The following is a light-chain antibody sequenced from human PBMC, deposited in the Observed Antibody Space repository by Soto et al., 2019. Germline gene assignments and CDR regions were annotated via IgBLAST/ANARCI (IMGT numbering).Light chain of an antibody. CDR3: QVWDRSSDQVI. Sequence: SYELTQPPSVSVAPGQTASITCGGNVIGSISVHWYQQKPGQAPVLVVFDDSDRPSGIPERFSGSNSRNTATLTISRVEAGNEADYYCQVWDRSSDQVIFGGGTKVTVL. J-gene: IGLJ2*01. CDR1: VIGSIS. V-gene: IGLV3-21*02. CDR2: DDS.